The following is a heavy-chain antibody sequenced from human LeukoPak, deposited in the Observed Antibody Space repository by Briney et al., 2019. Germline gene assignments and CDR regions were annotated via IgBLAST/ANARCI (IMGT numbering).Heavy chain of an antibody. CDR3: ARAPYEGLLVDSFDY. D-gene: IGHD2-8*02. CDR2: ISAYNGNT. Sequence: GASVKVSCKASGYTFTSYGISWVRQAPGQGLEWMGWISAYNGNTNYAQKLQGRVTMTTDTSTSTAYMELRSLRSDDTAVYYCARAPYEGLLVDSFDYWGQGTLVTVSS. V-gene: IGHV1-18*01. CDR1: GYTFTSYG. J-gene: IGHJ4*02.